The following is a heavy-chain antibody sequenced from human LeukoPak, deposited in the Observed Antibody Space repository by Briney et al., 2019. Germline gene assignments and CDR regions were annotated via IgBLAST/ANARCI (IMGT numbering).Heavy chain of an antibody. CDR3: ARRYSGRYYND. J-gene: IGHJ4*02. V-gene: IGHV4-39*01. CDR2: IYYSGDT. Sequence: SETLSLTCTVSGDSIGCSNCYWGWVRQPPGTGLEGIGSIYYSGDTHYNPSLKSRVTISVDTSKNQFSLKLSSVTAADTAVYYCARRYSGRYYNDWGQGTLVTVSS. CDR1: GDSIGCSNCY. D-gene: IGHD3-10*01.